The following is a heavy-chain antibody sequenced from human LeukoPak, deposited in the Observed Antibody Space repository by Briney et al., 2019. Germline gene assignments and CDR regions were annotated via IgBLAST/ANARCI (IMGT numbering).Heavy chain of an antibody. CDR2: ISGSGGRT. CDR3: AKDRDSSGYSLDAFDI. D-gene: IGHD3-22*01. CDR1: GFTFSSYA. V-gene: IGHV3-23*01. J-gene: IGHJ3*02. Sequence: PGGSLRLSCAASGFTFSSYAMSWVRQAPGRGLEWVSAISGSGGRTYYADSVKGRFTISRDNSKNTVYLQMNSLRAEDTALYYCAKDRDSSGYSLDAFDIWGQGTMVTVSS.